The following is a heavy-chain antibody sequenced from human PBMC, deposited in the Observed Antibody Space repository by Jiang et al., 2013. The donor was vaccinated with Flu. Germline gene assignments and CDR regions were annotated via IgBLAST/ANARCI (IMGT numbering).Heavy chain of an antibody. Sequence: QLVESGGGLVKPGGSLRLSCAASGFTFSDYYMSWIRQAPGKGLEWVSYISSSSSYTNYADSVKGRFTISRDNAKNSLYLQMNSLRAEDTAVYYCAATGWRGAKVGWYFDLWGRGTLVTVSS. D-gene: IGHD1-26*01. V-gene: IGHV3-11*06. CDR3: AATGWRGAKVGWYFDL. J-gene: IGHJ2*01. CDR1: GFTFSDYY. CDR2: ISSSSSYT.